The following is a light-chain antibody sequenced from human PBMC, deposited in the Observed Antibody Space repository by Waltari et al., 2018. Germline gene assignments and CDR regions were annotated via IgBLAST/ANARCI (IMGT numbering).Light chain of an antibody. J-gene: IGLJ2*01. CDR1: ALPKKT. CDR3: YSADSSGNHKGI. CDR2: EDT. V-gene: IGLV3-10*01. Sequence: SYELTQPPSVSVSPGQAARITCSGDALPKKTASWYQQKSGQAPVLVIYEDTKRPSGIPERFSGSSSGTMATLTISGAQVEDEADYYCYSADSSGNHKGIFGGGTKVTVL.